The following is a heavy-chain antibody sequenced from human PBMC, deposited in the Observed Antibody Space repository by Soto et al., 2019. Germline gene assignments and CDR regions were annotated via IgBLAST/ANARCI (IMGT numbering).Heavy chain of an antibody. Sequence: SETLSLTCTVSGGSISSSSYYWGWIRQPPGKGLEWIGSIYYSGSTYYNPSLKSRVTISVDTSKNQFSLKLSSVTAADTAVYYCAKGGSGSYSNAFDIWDQGTMVTVSS. J-gene: IGHJ3*02. CDR2: IYYSGST. D-gene: IGHD3-10*01. CDR1: GGSISSSSYY. CDR3: AKGGSGSYSNAFDI. V-gene: IGHV4-39*01.